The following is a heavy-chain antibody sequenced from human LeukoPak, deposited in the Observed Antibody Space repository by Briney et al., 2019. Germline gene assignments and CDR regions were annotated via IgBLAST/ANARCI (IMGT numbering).Heavy chain of an antibody. V-gene: IGHV1-69*01. D-gene: IGHD3-10*01. J-gene: IGHJ4*02. Sequence: GSSVKVSCKASGGTFSSYAISWVRQAPGQGLEWMGRIIPIFGTANYAQKFQGRVTITADESTSTAYMELSSLRSEDTAVYYCARATMNYYGSGSYYNVPLYWGQGTLVTVSS. CDR3: ARATMNYYGSGSYYNVPLY. CDR2: IIPIFGTA. CDR1: GGTFSSYA.